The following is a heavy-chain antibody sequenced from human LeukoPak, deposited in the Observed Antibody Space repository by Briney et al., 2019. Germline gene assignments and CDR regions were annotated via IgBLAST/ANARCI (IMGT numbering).Heavy chain of an antibody. Sequence: SETLSLTCAVYGGSFSGYYWSWIRQPPGKGLEWIGEINHSGSTNCNPSLKSRVTISVDTSKNQFSLKLSSVTAADTAVYYCARPPRGYNYYMDVWGKGTTVTVSS. CDR1: GGSFSGYY. CDR3: ARPPRGYNYYMDV. J-gene: IGHJ6*03. D-gene: IGHD2-15*01. V-gene: IGHV4-34*01. CDR2: INHSGST.